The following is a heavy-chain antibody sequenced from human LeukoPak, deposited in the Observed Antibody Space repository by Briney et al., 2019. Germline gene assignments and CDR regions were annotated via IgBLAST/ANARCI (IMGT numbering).Heavy chain of an antibody. CDR1: GGSISSGGYY. CDR3: ARDASYWGVDY. J-gene: IGHJ4*02. Sequence: SETLSLTCTVSGGSISSGGYYWSWIRQPPGKGLEWIGYIYHSGSTNYNPSLKSRVTISVDTSKNQFSLKLSSVTAADTAVYYCARDASYWGVDYWGQGTLVTVSS. CDR2: IYHSGST. D-gene: IGHD7-27*01. V-gene: IGHV4-61*08.